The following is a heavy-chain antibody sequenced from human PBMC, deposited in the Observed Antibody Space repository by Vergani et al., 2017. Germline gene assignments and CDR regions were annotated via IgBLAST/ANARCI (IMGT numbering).Heavy chain of an antibody. D-gene: IGHD1-1*01. CDR1: EYSFGNYW. Sequence: EVELVQSGPEMRKPGESLKISCKGSEYSFGNYWIGWVRQMPGKGLEWMGIIYPADSDTRYSPSFQGQVTISADKSISTAFLQGDSLKASDTALYYCARHTTYTDSLGQGTLVTVSS. CDR3: ARHTTYTDS. V-gene: IGHV5-51*01. J-gene: IGHJ4*02. CDR2: IYPADSDT.